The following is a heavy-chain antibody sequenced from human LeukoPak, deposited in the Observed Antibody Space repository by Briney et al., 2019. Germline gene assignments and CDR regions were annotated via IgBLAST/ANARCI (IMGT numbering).Heavy chain of an antibody. CDR1: GFTFGDYA. J-gene: IGHJ4*02. D-gene: IGHD3-22*01. CDR2: IRSKAYGGTT. CDR3: TRDENPHYYDSSGIFDY. V-gene: IGHV3-49*04. Sequence: GGPLRLSCTASGFTFGDYAMSWVRQAPGKGLEWVGFIRSKAYGGTTEYAASVKGRFTISRDDSKSIAYLQMNSLKTEDTAVYYCTRDENPHYYDSSGIFDYWGQGTLVTVSS.